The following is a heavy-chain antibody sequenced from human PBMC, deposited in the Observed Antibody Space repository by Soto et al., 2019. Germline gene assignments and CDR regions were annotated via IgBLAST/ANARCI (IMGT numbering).Heavy chain of an antibody. J-gene: IGHJ3*02. V-gene: IGHV1-69*13. CDR3: ARATMIVVVITPWWAFDI. Sequence: ASVKVSCKASGGTFSSYAISWVRQAPGQGLEWMGGIIPIFGTANYAQKFQGRVTITADESTSTAYMELSSLRSEDTAVYYCARATMIVVVITPWWAFDIWGQGTMVT. D-gene: IGHD3-22*01. CDR2: IIPIFGTA. CDR1: GGTFSSYA.